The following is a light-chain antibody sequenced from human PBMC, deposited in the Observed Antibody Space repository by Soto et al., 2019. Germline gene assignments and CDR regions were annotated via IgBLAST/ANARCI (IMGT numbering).Light chain of an antibody. J-gene: IGLJ1*01. Sequence: QSALAQPASVSGSPGQSITSSCTGTSGFVGSFSRVSWYQQHPGKAPKVMISEGHRRPSGVPDRFSGSTSVNSASLTISGLQADAEADYYCCLYIGATTYVLGTAIRVTVL. CDR1: SGFVGSFSR. CDR2: EGH. CDR3: CLYIGATTYV. V-gene: IGLV2-23*01.